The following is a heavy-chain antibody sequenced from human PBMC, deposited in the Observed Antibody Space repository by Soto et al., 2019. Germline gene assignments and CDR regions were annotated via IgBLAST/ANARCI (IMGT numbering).Heavy chain of an antibody. Sequence: GGSLRLSCAASGFTFSSYGMHWVRQAPGKGLEWVSTISGSGGSTYYADSVKGRLTISRDNSKNTLYLQMNNLRAEDTAVYYCAKDQGSSWYEIDYWGQGTLVTVSS. J-gene: IGHJ4*02. CDR3: AKDQGSSWYEIDY. CDR2: ISGSGGST. D-gene: IGHD6-13*01. CDR1: GFTFSSYG. V-gene: IGHV3-23*01.